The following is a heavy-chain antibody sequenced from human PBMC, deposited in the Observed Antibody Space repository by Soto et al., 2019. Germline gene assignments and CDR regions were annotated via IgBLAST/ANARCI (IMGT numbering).Heavy chain of an antibody. Sequence: EVHLLESGGELVQPGGSLRISCAASGFTFSTYVMAWVRQAPGKGLEWVSMISDSGDTTYYADSVKDRFTISRDNSKNTVYLQMTSLTAEDTGKYFCAKVPAPYRYYFDYWGQGTLVTVSS. CDR2: ISDSGDTT. V-gene: IGHV3-23*01. D-gene: IGHD3-16*02. CDR3: AKVPAPYRYYFDY. CDR1: GFTFSTYV. J-gene: IGHJ4*02.